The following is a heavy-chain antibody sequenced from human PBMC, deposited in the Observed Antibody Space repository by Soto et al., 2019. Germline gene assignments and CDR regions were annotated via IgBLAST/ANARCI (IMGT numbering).Heavy chain of an antibody. CDR1: GHSISSGFYY. CDR2: IYHTEST. Sequence: KTSETLSLTCAVSGHSISSGFYYWGWVRQPPGKGLEWIGSIYHTESTYYNPSLKSRVTMSVDTSKNQLSLKLSSMTAADTAVYYCAVGSSGWYSFGYWGQGTLVTAPQ. V-gene: IGHV4-38-2*01. CDR3: AVGSSGWYSFGY. J-gene: IGHJ4*02. D-gene: IGHD6-19*01.